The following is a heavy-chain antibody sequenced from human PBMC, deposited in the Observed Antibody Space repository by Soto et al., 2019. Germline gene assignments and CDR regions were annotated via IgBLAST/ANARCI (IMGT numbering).Heavy chain of an antibody. J-gene: IGHJ6*03. CDR3: AREREVVTTYYYYYMDV. Sequence: SVKVSCKASGYTFTSYGISWVRQAPGQGLEWMGWISAYNGNTNYAQKLQGRVTMTTDTSTSTAYMELRSLRSDDTAVYYCAREREVVTTYYYYYMDVWGKGTTVTVSS. CDR2: ISAYNGNT. CDR1: GYTFTSYG. D-gene: IGHD3-22*01. V-gene: IGHV1-18*01.